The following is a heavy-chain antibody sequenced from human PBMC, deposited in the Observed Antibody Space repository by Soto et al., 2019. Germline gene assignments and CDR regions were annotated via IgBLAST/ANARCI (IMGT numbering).Heavy chain of an antibody. D-gene: IGHD6-6*01. CDR2: ISQSGNT. CDR3: ARAPKVSGSSQTRPDF. J-gene: IGHJ4*02. CDR1: SGSLIGYY. V-gene: IGHV4-34*01. Sequence: SETLSLTCSIYSGSLIGYYWSWIRQPPGKGLEWIGEISQSGNTNYSPSLKSRVSISIDTSKKQFSLNLASVSAADTAVYYCARAPKVSGSSQTRPDFWGQGTLVTVSS.